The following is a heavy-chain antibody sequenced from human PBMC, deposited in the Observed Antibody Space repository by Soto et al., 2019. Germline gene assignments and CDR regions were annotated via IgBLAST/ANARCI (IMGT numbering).Heavy chain of an antibody. CDR1: GGSISSSSYY. J-gene: IGHJ4*02. CDR2: IYYSGST. Sequence: QLQLQESGPGLVKPSETLSLTCTVSGGSISSSSYYWGWIRQPPGKGLEWIGSIYYSGSTYYNPSLQRRVPISVDTSKNQFSLKLSSVTAADTAVDSCASRDSSPPYRYWGQGTLVTVSS. CDR3: ASRDSSPPYRY. D-gene: IGHD2-15*01. V-gene: IGHV4-39*01.